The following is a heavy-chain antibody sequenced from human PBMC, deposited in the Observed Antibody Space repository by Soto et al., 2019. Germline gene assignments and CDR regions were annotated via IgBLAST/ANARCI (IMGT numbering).Heavy chain of an antibody. Sequence: ASVKVSCKASGYTFTSYYMHWVRQAPGQGLEWMGIINPSGGSTSYAQKFQGRVTMTRDTSTSTVYMELSSLRSEDTAVYYCARDFGKAVAGLPLGAFDIWGQGTMVTVSS. CDR2: INPSGGST. CDR3: ARDFGKAVAGLPLGAFDI. D-gene: IGHD6-19*01. J-gene: IGHJ3*02. V-gene: IGHV1-46*01. CDR1: GYTFTSYY.